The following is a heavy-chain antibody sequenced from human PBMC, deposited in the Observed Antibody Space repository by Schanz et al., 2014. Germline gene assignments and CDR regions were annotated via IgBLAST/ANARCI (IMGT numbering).Heavy chain of an antibody. V-gene: IGHV3-74*01. CDR1: GFTFSSHW. CDR3: ARKMKLGVYGGKGHDSLDI. Sequence: EVQLVQSGGGLVQPGGSLRLSCAASGFTFSSHWMHWVRQDPGKGLVWVARINSVGSNTDYADSVTGRFTISRDNAKNTLYLQMNTLRAEDTAVYYCARKMKLGVYGGKGHDSLDIWDQGTMVTVSS. CDR2: INSVGSNT. D-gene: IGHD4-17*01. J-gene: IGHJ3*02.